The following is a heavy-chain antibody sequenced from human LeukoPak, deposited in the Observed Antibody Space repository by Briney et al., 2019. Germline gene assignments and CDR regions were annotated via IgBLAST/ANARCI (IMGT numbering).Heavy chain of an antibody. CDR2: IKQDGSEK. CDR1: GFTFSSYW. CDR3: ARDVVVVPAAWGYDAFDI. Sequence: PGGSLRLSCAASGFTFSSYWMSWVRQAPGKGLELVANIKQDGSEKYYVDSVKGRFTISRDNAKNSLYLQMNSLRAEDTAVYYCARDVVVVPAAWGYDAFDIWGQGTMVTVSS. J-gene: IGHJ3*02. D-gene: IGHD2-2*01. V-gene: IGHV3-7*01.